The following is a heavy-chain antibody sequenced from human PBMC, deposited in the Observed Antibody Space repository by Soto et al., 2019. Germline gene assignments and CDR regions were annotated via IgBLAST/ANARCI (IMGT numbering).Heavy chain of an antibody. Sequence: QVQLVESGGDLVKPGGSLRLSCVVSGFSLSDYYMGWLRQAPGQGLEWVGYISSSGTSTFNVDSVKGRFTISRDNVKNSLFLQMESMKVEDTGMYYCARVVGRRFLDYWGQGTLVTVSP. J-gene: IGHJ4*02. CDR3: ARVVGRRFLDY. V-gene: IGHV3-11*01. CDR2: ISSSGTST. CDR1: GFSLSDYY. D-gene: IGHD1-1*01.